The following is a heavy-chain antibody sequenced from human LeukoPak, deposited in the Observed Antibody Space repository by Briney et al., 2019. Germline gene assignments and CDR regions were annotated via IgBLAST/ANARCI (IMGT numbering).Heavy chain of an antibody. V-gene: IGHV4-30-4*01. CDR3: TRGLPSDKIDY. D-gene: IGHD2-15*01. J-gene: IGHJ4*02. Sequence: SETLSLTCTVSGGSISSGDYIWTWIRQPPGKGLEWIGRMHYGGSPSYNPSLQSRVTISADTSKNQFSLSLYSVTAADTAVYYCTRGLPSDKIDYWGQGTLVTVSS. CDR2: MHYGGSP. CDR1: GGSISSGDYI.